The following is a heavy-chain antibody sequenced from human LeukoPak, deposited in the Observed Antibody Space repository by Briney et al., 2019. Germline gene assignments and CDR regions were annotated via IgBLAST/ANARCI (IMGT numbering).Heavy chain of an antibody. V-gene: IGHV1-2*06. CDR2: INPYNGGT. Sequence: PSVKLSCKPSAYSFTDYCIYWVRLPPGQGLGWVGRINPYNGGTDYAQKFQGRVTMTRDTSNSTGYMELSRMRSDATAVYYCARASPTYYFDSSGYYYGGYWGQGTLVIVSS. J-gene: IGHJ4*02. D-gene: IGHD3-22*01. CDR1: AYSFTDYC. CDR3: ARASPTYYFDSSGYYYGGY.